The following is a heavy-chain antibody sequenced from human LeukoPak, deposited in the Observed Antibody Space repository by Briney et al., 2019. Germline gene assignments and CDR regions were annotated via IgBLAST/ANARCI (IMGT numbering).Heavy chain of an antibody. Sequence: PGESLKISFQASGYRLTSYWIGWVRPMPGKGLEGVGIIYPCDSDARYSPSFQGQVTISPDKSINTAYLQWSSLKASDTAMYYCARRNYDILTGYYNDYFDYWGQGTLVTVSS. V-gene: IGHV5-51*01. CDR3: ARRNYDILTGYYNDYFDY. D-gene: IGHD3-9*01. J-gene: IGHJ4*02. CDR2: IYPCDSDA. CDR1: GYRLTSYW.